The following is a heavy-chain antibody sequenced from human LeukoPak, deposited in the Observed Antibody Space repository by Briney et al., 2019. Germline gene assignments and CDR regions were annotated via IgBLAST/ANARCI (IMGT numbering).Heavy chain of an antibody. CDR2: IYYNGST. V-gene: IGHV4-39*01. Sequence: PSETLSLTCTVSGGSITSKTYYWAWIRHPPGKGLEWIGNIYYNGSTYYTPSLKSRLTISVDASKNQFSLKLSSVAAADTAVYYCARTPPPDFYDSSGYYYEGGDYWGQGTLVTVSS. CDR1: GGSITSKTYY. CDR3: ARTPPPDFYDSSGYYYEGGDY. J-gene: IGHJ4*02. D-gene: IGHD3-22*01.